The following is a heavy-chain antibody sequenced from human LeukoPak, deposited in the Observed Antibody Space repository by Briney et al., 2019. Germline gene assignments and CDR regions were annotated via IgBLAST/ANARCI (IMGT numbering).Heavy chain of an antibody. CDR1: GGTLSSYA. V-gene: IGHV1-69*13. Sequence: SVKVSCKASGGTLSSYAISWVRQAPGQGLEWMGGIIPIFGTANYAQKFQGRVTITADESTSTAYMELSSLRSEDTAVYYCARDGIDYRDAFDIWGQGTMVTVSS. D-gene: IGHD4-11*01. J-gene: IGHJ3*02. CDR3: ARDGIDYRDAFDI. CDR2: IIPIFGTA.